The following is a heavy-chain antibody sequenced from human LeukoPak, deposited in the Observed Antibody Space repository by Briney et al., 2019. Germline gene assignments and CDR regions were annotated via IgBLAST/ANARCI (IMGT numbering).Heavy chain of an antibody. CDR3: ARAVLGYSSSKNWGVRYYYYYMDV. Sequence: ASVKVSCKASGYTFTSYDINWVRQATGQGLEGMGWMNPNSGNTGYAQKFQGRVTITRNTAISTAYMELSSLRSEDTAVYYCARAVLGYSSSKNWGVRYYYYYMDVWGKGTTVTVSS. CDR2: MNPNSGNT. V-gene: IGHV1-8*03. CDR1: GYTFTSYD. D-gene: IGHD6-6*01. J-gene: IGHJ6*03.